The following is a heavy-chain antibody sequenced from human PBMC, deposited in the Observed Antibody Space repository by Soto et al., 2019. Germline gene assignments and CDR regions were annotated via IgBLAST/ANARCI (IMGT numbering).Heavy chain of an antibody. CDR3: VRPESGAYCGGDCYLYGWFDP. D-gene: IGHD2-21*02. CDR1: GFSFSDSA. J-gene: IGHJ5*02. V-gene: IGHV3-73*02. CDR2: IRTKTNDYAT. Sequence: EVQLVESGGGLVQPGVSLKLSCAASGFSFSDSAMHWVRQASGKGLEWVGRIRTKTNDYATRYAASVKGRFIISRDDSKKTVYMEMNSVKDEDTAVYYCVRPESGAYCGGDCYLYGWFDPWGQGTTVTVSS.